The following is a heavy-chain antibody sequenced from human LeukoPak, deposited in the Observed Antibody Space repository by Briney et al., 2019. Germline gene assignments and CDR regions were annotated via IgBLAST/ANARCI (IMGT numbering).Heavy chain of an antibody. CDR1: GFTFSNYG. CDR3: ARDGYNTIDY. Sequence: GGSLRLSCAASGFTFSNYGMSWVRQAPGEGLEWVSTLTGSGGGTFYADSVKGRFTISRDNVKNSLYLQMTGLRAEDTAVYYCARDGYNTIDYWGQGTLVTVSS. J-gene: IGHJ4*02. V-gene: IGHV3-23*01. D-gene: IGHD5-24*01. CDR2: LTGSGGGT.